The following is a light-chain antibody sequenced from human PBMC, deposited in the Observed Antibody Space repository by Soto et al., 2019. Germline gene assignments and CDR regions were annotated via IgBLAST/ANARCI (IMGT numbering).Light chain of an antibody. Sequence: QSALTQPASVSGSPGQPITISCTGTSSDVGSFDSVAWYQHNPGKAPKLMIYDVSNRPSGVSSRFSGSKSGNTAFLSISGLQTEDEANYYCSSFTTSSTLVFGTGTKLTVL. CDR2: DVS. V-gene: IGLV2-14*01. CDR1: SSDVGSFDS. J-gene: IGLJ1*01. CDR3: SSFTTSSTLV.